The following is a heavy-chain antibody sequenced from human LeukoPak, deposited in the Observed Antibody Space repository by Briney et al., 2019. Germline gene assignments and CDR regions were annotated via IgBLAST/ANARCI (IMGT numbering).Heavy chain of an antibody. CDR3: ATPGGGQQWLAYYFDY. Sequence: SVTVSCTASGGTFTSYAISWVRQAPGQGLEWMGRIIPILGIANYAQKFQGRVTITADKSTSTAYMELSSLRSEDTAVYYCATPGGGQQWLAYYFDYWGQGTLVTVSS. J-gene: IGHJ4*02. D-gene: IGHD6-19*01. V-gene: IGHV1-69*04. CDR2: IIPILGIA. CDR1: GGTFTSYA.